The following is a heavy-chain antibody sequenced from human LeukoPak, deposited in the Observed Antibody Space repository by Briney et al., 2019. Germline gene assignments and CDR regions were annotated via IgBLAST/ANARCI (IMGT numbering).Heavy chain of an antibody. CDR2: IYYSGST. D-gene: IGHD6-19*01. V-gene: IGHV4-59*12. J-gene: IGHJ3*02. CDR3: ARRPISSGWYRHAFDI. CDR1: GGSISTYY. Sequence: SETLSLTCIVSGGSISTYYWSWIRQPPGKGLEWLGYIYYSGSTNYNPSLESRVTISVDTSKNQFSLNLSSVTAAGTAVYYCARRPISSGWYRHAFDIWGQGTMVTVSS.